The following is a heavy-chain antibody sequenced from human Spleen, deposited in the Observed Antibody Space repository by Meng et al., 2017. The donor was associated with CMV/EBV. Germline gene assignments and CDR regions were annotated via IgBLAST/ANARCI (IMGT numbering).Heavy chain of an antibody. CDR3: ARIERRRILKYCGSDCSTTDY. CDR2: IYHSGST. V-gene: IGHV4-4*02. D-gene: IGHD2-21*02. CDR1: GGSISSSNL. J-gene: IGHJ4*02. Sequence: VQLQESGPGLVKPSGTLSLTCAVPGGSISSSNLWTWVRQVPGKGLEWIGEIYHSGSTNYNPSLKSRVTISVDKFKNQFSLKLGSVTAADTAVYYCARIERRRILKYCGSDCSTTDYWGQGTLVTVSS.